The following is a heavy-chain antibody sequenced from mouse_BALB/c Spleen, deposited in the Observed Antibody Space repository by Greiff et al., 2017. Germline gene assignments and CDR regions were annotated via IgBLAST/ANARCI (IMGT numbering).Heavy chain of an antibody. Sequence: EVQRVESGGGLVQPGGSMKLSCVASGFTFSNYWMNWVRQSPEKGLEWVAEIRLKSNNYATHYAESVKGRFTISRDDSKSSVYLQMNNLRAEDTGIYYCTRNYGNYYRFAYWGQGTLVTVSA. CDR1: GFTFSNYW. CDR3: TRNYGNYYRFAY. J-gene: IGHJ3*01. V-gene: IGHV6-6*02. D-gene: IGHD2-1*01. CDR2: IRLKSNNYAT.